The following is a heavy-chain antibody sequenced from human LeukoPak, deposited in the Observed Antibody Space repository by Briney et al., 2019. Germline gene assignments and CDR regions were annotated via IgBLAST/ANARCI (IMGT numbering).Heavy chain of an antibody. V-gene: IGHV1-24*01. Sequence: ASVEVSCKVSGYTLTELSMHWVRQAPGKGLEWMGGFDPEDGETIYAQKFQGRVTMTEDTSTGTAYMELSSLRSEDTAVYYCATPLSTRAFDIWGQGTMVTVSS. CDR3: ATPLSTRAFDI. J-gene: IGHJ3*02. CDR1: GYTLTELS. CDR2: FDPEDGET.